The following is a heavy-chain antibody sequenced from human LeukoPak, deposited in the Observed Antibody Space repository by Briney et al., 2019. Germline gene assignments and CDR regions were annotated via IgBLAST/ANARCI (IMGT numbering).Heavy chain of an antibody. CDR1: GGSMSSYY. CDR2: IYYSGTT. Sequence: SETLSLTCTVSGGSMSSYYWSWIRQTPGKGLEWIGYIYYSGTTNYNPSLKSRVTISIDTSKNQFSLRVTSVTAADTAVYYCARRDSSVWYLDYWGQGTLVCVSP. CDR3: ARRDSSVWYLDY. J-gene: IGHJ4*02. V-gene: IGHV4-59*08. D-gene: IGHD6-19*01.